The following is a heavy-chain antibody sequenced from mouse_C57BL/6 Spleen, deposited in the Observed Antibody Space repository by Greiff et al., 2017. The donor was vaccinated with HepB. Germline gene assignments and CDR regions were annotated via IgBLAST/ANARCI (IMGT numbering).Heavy chain of an antibody. V-gene: IGHV5-16*01. J-gene: IGHJ4*01. Sequence: EVHLVESEGGLVQPGSSMKLSCTASGFTFSDYYMAWVRQVPEKGLEWVANINYDGSSTYYLDSLKSRFIISRDNAKNILYLQMSSLKSEDTATYYCARDWEYHAMDYWGQGTSVTVSS. CDR1: GFTFSDYY. D-gene: IGHD4-1*01. CDR3: ARDWEYHAMDY. CDR2: INYDGSST.